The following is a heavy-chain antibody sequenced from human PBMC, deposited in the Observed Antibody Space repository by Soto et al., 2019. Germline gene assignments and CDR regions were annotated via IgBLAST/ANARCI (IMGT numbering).Heavy chain of an antibody. J-gene: IGHJ6*02. CDR1: GGTFSSYA. V-gene: IGHV1-69*13. D-gene: IGHD1-1*01. Sequence: ASVKVSCKASGGTFSSYAISWVRQAPGQGLEWMGGIIPIFGTANYAQKFQGRVTITADESTSTAYMELSSLRSEDTAVYYCARTGTSEGYYYYGMDVWGQGTTVTVSS. CDR3: ARTGTSEGYYYYGMDV. CDR2: IIPIFGTA.